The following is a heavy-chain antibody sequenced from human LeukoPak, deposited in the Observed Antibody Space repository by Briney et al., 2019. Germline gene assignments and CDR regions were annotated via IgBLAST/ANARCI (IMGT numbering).Heavy chain of an antibody. V-gene: IGHV4-34*01. J-gene: IGHJ4*02. CDR2: INHSGST. D-gene: IGHD2-15*01. CDR1: GGSFSGYY. Sequence: PSETLSLTCAVYGGSFSGYYWSWIRQPPGKGLEWIGEINHSGSTNYNPSLKSRVTISVDTSKNQFSLKLSSVTAADTAVYYCARGPRLNCSGGRCPIDYWGQGTLVTVSS. CDR3: ARGPRLNCSGGRCPIDY.